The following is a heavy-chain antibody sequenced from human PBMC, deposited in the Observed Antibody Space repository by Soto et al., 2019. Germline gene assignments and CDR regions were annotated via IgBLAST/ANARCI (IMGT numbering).Heavy chain of an antibody. V-gene: IGHV4-61*01. J-gene: IGHJ4*02. CDR1: GGSVSSGNYD. Sequence: SETLSLTCTVSGGSVSSGNYDWSWIRQPPGKGLEWIGYIYYSGSTNYNPSLKSRVTLSVDTSRNQFSLKLTTVTAADTAVYYCVRRASGTPYFDHWGQGTLVTVSS. D-gene: IGHD1-1*01. CDR3: VRRASGTPYFDH. CDR2: IYYSGST.